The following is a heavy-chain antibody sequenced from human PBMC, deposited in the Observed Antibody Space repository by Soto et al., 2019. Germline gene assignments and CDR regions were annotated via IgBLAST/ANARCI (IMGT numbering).Heavy chain of an antibody. V-gene: IGHV1-18*01. D-gene: IGHD7-27*01. CDR2: ISPFNGNT. CDR3: ARDNLGQPFDY. J-gene: IGHJ4*03. Sequence: QVQLVQSGAEVKKPGASVRVSCKASGYTFTRYGISWVRQAPGQGLEWMGWISPFNGNTNFAQKLQGRLTMTTESSTTTVYMELRSLRSDDTAVYYCARDNLGQPFDYWGQGTTVTVSS. CDR1: GYTFTRYG.